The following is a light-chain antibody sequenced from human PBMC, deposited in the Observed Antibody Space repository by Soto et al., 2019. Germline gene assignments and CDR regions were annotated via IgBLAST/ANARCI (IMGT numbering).Light chain of an antibody. Sequence: DIQMTQSPCSLSASVGDRVTITCRASQSISSYLNWYQQKPGRAPKRLIHSISNLQSGGPSRFSGSGSETEFTLTISSLQPEDFATYYCLQRSSYPLTFGGATKVDIK. J-gene: IGKJ4*01. CDR2: SIS. CDR3: LQRSSYPLT. V-gene: IGKV1-17*01. CDR1: QSISSY.